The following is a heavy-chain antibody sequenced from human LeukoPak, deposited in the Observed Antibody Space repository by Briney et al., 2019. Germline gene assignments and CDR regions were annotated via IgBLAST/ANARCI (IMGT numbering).Heavy chain of an antibody. D-gene: IGHD5-18*01. V-gene: IGHV4-34*01. J-gene: IGHJ4*02. CDR2: INHSGST. Sequence: SETLSLTCAVYGGSFSGYYWSWIRQPPGKGLEWIGEINHSGSTNYNPSLKSRVTISVDTSKNQSSLKLSSVTAADTAVYYCARGFLGGYSYANLYYFDYWGQGTLVTVSS. CDR3: ARGFLGGYSYANLYYFDY. CDR1: GGSFSGYY.